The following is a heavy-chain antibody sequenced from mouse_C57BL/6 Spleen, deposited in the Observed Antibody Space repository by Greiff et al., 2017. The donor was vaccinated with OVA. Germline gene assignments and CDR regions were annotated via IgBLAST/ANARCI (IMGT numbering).Heavy chain of an antibody. D-gene: IGHD1-1*02. CDR2: IDPNSGGT. Sequence: QVQLQQPGAELVKPGASVKLSCKASGYTFTSYWLHWVKQRPGRGLAWIGMIDPNSGGTKYNEKFKSKATLTVDKPSSTAYMQLSSLTSEDSAVYYCAREGLYYYAMGYWGQGTSVTVSS. CDR1: GYTFTSYW. J-gene: IGHJ4*01. CDR3: AREGLYYYAMGY. V-gene: IGHV1-72*01.